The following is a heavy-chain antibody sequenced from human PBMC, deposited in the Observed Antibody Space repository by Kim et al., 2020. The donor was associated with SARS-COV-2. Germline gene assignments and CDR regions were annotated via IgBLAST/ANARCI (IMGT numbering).Heavy chain of an antibody. CDR3: AKGQPLCGGWYVLEY. Sequence: GGSLRLSCAASGFTFNNFAMSWVRQAPGKGLEWVSTDPGGGGRTFYADSVKGRFTISRDNSKNTVYLQMNSVRAEDTAVYYCAKGQPLCGGWYVLEYWGQGTLVTVSS. CDR2: DPGGGGRT. CDR1: GFTFNNFA. D-gene: IGHD6-19*01. V-gene: IGHV3-23*01. J-gene: IGHJ4*02.